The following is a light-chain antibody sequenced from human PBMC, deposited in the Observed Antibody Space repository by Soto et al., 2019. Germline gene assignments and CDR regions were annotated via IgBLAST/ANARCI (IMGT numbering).Light chain of an antibody. V-gene: IGLV2-14*01. CDR3: SSYSSTYTIL. Sequence: QSALTQPASVSGSPGQSITISCTGTSSDVGDYNYVSWYQQHPGKAPQLMIYQVSNRPSGVSSRFSGSKSGDTASLTISGLQAEDEGDYFCSSYSSTYTILFGSGTKVTVL. CDR2: QVS. CDR1: SSDVGDYNY. J-gene: IGLJ1*01.